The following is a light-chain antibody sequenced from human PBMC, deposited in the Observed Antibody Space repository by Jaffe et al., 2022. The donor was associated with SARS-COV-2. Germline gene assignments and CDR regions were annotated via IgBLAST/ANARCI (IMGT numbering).Light chain of an antibody. CDR1: KLGEKY. V-gene: IGLV3-1*01. J-gene: IGLJ3*02. Sequence: SYELTQPPSVSVSPGQTASITCSGDKLGEKYACWYQQKPGQSPVMVIYQDTKRPSGIPERFSGSNSGNTATLTISGTQSMDEADYYCQAWDSITGVFGGGTKLTVL. CDR3: QAWDSITGV. CDR2: QDT.